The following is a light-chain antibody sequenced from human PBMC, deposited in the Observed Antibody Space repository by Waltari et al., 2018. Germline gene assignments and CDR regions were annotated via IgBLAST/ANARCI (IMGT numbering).Light chain of an antibody. Sequence: SYELTQPPSVSVSPGQTASINCPGDKLGDKYASWYQQKPGQSPVLVIYQDSKRPSGIPERFSGSNSGNTATLTISGTQAMDEADYYCQAWDSSTASYVFGTGTKVTVL. CDR1: KLGDKY. CDR3: QAWDSSTASYV. J-gene: IGLJ1*01. CDR2: QDS. V-gene: IGLV3-1*01.